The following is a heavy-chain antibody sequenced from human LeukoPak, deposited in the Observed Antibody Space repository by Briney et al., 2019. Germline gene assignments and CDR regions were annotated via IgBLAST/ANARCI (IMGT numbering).Heavy chain of an antibody. J-gene: IGHJ4*02. D-gene: IGHD5-24*01. CDR2: IYYSGST. CDR3: ARGTGMATTNFDY. CDR1: GGSISSGGYS. Sequence: PSQTLSLTCAVSGGSISSGGYSWSWIRQPPGKGLEWIGYIYYSGSTYYNPSLKSRVTISVDTSKNQFSLKLSSVTAADTAVYYCARGTGMATTNFDYWGQGTLVTVSS. V-gene: IGHV4-30-4*07.